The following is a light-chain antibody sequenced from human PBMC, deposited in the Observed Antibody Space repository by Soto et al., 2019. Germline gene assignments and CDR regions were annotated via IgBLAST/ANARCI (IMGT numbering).Light chain of an antibody. CDR2: DVS. CDR3: SSYTSSSTLVV. J-gene: IGLJ1*01. V-gene: IGLV2-14*01. CDR1: SSDVGGYNY. Sequence: QSVLTQPASVXGSXXXXXXISCTGTSSDVGGYNYVSWYQQHPGKAPKLMIYDVSNRPSGVSNRFSGSKSGNTASLTISGLQAEDEADYYCSSYTSSSTLVVFGTGTKLTVL.